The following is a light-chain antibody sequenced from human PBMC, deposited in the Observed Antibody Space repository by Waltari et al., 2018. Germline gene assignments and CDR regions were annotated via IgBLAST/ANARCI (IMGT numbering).Light chain of an antibody. V-gene: IGKV1-12*01. Sequence: DIQMTQSPSSVSAFVGDRVTITCRASQSISNWLAWYQQKPGKAPKLLMYGASDLHSGVPSRFSGSGAGTDFTLTITGLQPEDIATYYCQQHDHLPFTFGPGTKVDIK. J-gene: IGKJ3*01. CDR3: QQHDHLPFT. CDR1: QSISNW. CDR2: GAS.